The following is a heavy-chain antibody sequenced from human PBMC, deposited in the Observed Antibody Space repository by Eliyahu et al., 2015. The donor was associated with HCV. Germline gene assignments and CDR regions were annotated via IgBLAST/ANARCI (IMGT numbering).Heavy chain of an antibody. J-gene: IGHJ4*02. V-gene: IGHV1-69*04. D-gene: IGHD4-17*01. CDR3: ARDRQGVTSKYHYFDV. CDR1: GGLFPSYT. Sequence: QVRLVQSGAEVKRSGSSVKVSCKTXGGLFPSYTXSWLRQAPGQGLEWMGRSIPNLGIAAYASKFQGRVTITADKSTSTVFMQLTSLTYEDTALYFCARDRQGVTSKYHYFDVWGQGTLVSVS. CDR2: SIPNLGIA.